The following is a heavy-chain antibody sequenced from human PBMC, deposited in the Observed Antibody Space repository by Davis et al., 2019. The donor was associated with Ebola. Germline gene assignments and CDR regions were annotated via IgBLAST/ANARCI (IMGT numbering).Heavy chain of an antibody. CDR2: ISGSGGSP. J-gene: IGHJ6*02. CDR1: GFTFSSYA. Sequence: GESLKISCAASGFTFSSYAMNWVRQAPGKGLEWVSPISGSGGSPYYADSVKGRFTISRDNSKNTLYLQMNSLRAEDTAVYYCAKAYSPSGAFLEWLDYYYYGMDVWGQGTTVTVSS. V-gene: IGHV3-23*01. CDR3: AKAYSPSGAFLEWLDYYYYGMDV. D-gene: IGHD3-3*01.